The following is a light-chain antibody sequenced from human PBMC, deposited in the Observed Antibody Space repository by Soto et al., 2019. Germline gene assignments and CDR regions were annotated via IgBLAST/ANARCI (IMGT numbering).Light chain of an antibody. CDR1: SSNIGANYD. CDR3: HSHYTKKDSVV. CDR2: GNT. Sequence: QSVLTQPTSVSGAPGQTVTISCTGSSSNIGANYDVNWYQQLPGTAPKVLIYGNTNRPSGVPDRFSASKSGTSASLAITGLQAEDEADYYCHSHYTKKDSVVFGGGTMLTVL. J-gene: IGLJ2*01. V-gene: IGLV1-40*01.